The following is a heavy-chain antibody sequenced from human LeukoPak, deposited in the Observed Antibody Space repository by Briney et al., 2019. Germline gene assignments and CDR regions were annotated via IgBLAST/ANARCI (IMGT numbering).Heavy chain of an antibody. V-gene: IGHV1-46*01. J-gene: IGHJ4*02. Sequence: ASVKVSCKASGYTFTSYYMHWVRQAPGQGLEWMGIINPSGGSTSYAQKLQGRVTMTTDTSTSTAYMELRSLRSDDTAVYYCARAPPSIAAAGTNWGQGTLVTVSS. CDR2: INPSGGST. CDR1: GYTFTSYY. CDR3: ARAPPSIAAAGTN. D-gene: IGHD6-13*01.